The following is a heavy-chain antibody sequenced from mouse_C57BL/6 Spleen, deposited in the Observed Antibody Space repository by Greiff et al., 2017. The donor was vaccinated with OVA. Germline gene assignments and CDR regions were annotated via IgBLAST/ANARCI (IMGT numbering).Heavy chain of an antibody. V-gene: IGHV14-3*01. CDR2: IDPANGNT. J-gene: IGHJ2*01. Sequence: EVQVVESVAELVRPGASVKLSCTASGFNIKHTYLHWVKQRPEQGLEWIGRIDPANGNTKYAPKFQGKATITADTSSNTAYLQLSSLTSEDTAIYYCARGDSNQYYVDYWGQGTTLTVSS. CDR3: ARGDSNQYYVDY. CDR1: GFNIKHTY. D-gene: IGHD2-5*01.